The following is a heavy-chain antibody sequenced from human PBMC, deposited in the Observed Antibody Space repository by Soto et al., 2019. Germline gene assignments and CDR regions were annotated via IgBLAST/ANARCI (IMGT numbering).Heavy chain of an antibody. CDR3: VCGGNFFVY. CDR2: INQDGSER. J-gene: IGHJ4*02. CDR1: GFTFSTHW. Sequence: EVQLVESGGGLVQPGGSLRLSCAASGFTFSTHWMTWVRQPPGKGLEWVANINQDGSERYYVDSVRGRFTISRDNAKNSLYLQMNTLRAEHTAVYYCVCGGNFFVYWGQGPLVTVSP. D-gene: IGHD3-16*01. V-gene: IGHV3-7*01.